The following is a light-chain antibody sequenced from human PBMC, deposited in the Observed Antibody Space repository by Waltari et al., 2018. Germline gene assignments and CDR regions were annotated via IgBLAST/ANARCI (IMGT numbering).Light chain of an antibody. Sequence: QSVLTQPPSASGTPGQRVTISCSGSSSNIGSNTVNWYQQLPGTAPKLLIYSNNPRPSGGPDRFSGSKSGTSASLAISGLQSEDEADYYCAAWDDSLNGVVFGGGTKLTV. V-gene: IGLV1-44*01. J-gene: IGLJ2*01. CDR3: AAWDDSLNGVV. CDR2: SNN. CDR1: SSNIGSNT.